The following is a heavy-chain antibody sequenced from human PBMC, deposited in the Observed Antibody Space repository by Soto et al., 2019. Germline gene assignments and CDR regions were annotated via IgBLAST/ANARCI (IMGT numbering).Heavy chain of an antibody. Sequence: QVQLQESGPGLVKPSETLSLTCTVSGGTISSWYWSWIRQPPGKGLEWIGYIYYSGSTNCNPSLKSRVNILVDTSKNLFSLKLSSVTAAERAVYYWAGRSGSAIDYWGQGTLVTVSS. CDR2: IYYSGST. CDR1: GGTISSWY. J-gene: IGHJ4*02. D-gene: IGHD3-10*01. CDR3: AGRSGSAIDY. V-gene: IGHV4-59*08.